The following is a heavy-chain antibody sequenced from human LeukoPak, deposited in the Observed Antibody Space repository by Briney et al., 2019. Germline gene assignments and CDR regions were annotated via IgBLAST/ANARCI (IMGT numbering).Heavy chain of an antibody. CDR1: GGSISSYY. V-gene: IGHV4-59*08. CDR2: IYYSGST. CDR3: ARQYDYYYYGVDV. Sequence: SETLSLTCTVSGGSISSYYWSWIRQPPGKGLEWIGYIYYSGSTNYNPSLKSRVTISVDTSKNQFSLKLSSVTAADTAVYYCARQYDYYYYGVDVWGQGTTVTVSS. J-gene: IGHJ6*02. D-gene: IGHD2-8*01.